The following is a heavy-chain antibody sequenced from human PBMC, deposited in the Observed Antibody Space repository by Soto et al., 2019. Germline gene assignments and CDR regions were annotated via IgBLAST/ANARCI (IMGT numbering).Heavy chain of an antibody. J-gene: IGHJ4*02. D-gene: IGHD3-22*01. V-gene: IGHV3-23*01. Sequence: EVQLLESGGGLVXPGGSLXLSCAASGIXIXXYPMSWVRQAPGKGLDWVSGISGSGDRTYYADSAKGRFTICKDISRNSLSLQLDSLGVEDTAVYFCVKDDGGYPSTAPHWGQGTLVTVSS. CDR2: ISGSGDRT. CDR3: VKDDGGYPSTAPH. CDR1: GIXIXXYP.